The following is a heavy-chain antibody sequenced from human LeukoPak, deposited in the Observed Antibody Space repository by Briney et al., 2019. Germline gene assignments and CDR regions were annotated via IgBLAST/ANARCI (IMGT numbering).Heavy chain of an antibody. CDR3: ARHLARVVAQQNHFYGMDV. Sequence: TSETLSLTCTVSGDSISSGGYYWSWIRQHPGKGLEWIGYIYYSGSPYYNPSLKGRVTISVDTSKNQFYLKLSSVTAADTAVYYCARHLARVVAQQNHFYGMDVWGKGTTVTVSS. V-gene: IGHV4-31*03. D-gene: IGHD2-15*01. CDR1: GDSISSGGYY. J-gene: IGHJ6*04. CDR2: IYYSGSP.